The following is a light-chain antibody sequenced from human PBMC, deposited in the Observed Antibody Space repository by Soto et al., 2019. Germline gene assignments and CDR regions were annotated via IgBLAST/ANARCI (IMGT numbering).Light chain of an antibody. J-gene: IGLJ1*01. CDR3: VAWDGSLNGYV. CDR1: NSNIGSNI. CDR2: NNN. V-gene: IGLV1-44*01. Sequence: QSVLTQPPSASGTPGQRVTISCSGSNSNIGSNIVNWYQQLPGTAPKLLIYNNNQRPSGVPDRFSGSKSGTSASLAISGLQSEDEADYYCVAWDGSLNGYVFGAGIKVTVL.